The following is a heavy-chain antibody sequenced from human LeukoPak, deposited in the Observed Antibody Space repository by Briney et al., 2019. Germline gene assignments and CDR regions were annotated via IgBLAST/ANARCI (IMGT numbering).Heavy chain of an antibody. Sequence: ASVKVSCKVSGYTLTELSMHWVRQAPGKGLEWMGGFDPEDGETIYAQKFQGRVTMTEDTSTDTAYMELSSLRSEDTAVYYCATGHAGFLEWLSCDAFDIWGQGTMVTVSS. D-gene: IGHD3-3*01. J-gene: IGHJ3*02. CDR2: FDPEDGET. CDR3: ATGHAGFLEWLSCDAFDI. CDR1: GYTLTELS. V-gene: IGHV1-24*01.